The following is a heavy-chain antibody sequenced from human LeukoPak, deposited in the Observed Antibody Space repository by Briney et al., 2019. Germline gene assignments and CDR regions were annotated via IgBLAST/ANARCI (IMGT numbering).Heavy chain of an antibody. CDR3: ARLLGGAYSGSYQIDY. CDR1: GGSISSSSYY. CDR2: VYYSGST. J-gene: IGHJ4*02. D-gene: IGHD1-26*01. Sequence: SETLSLTCAVSGGSISSSSYYWGWIRQPPGKGLEWIGSVYYSGSTYYNSPPKSRVTISVDTSKNQFSLKLSSVTAADTAVYYCARLLGGAYSGSYQIDYWGQGTLVTVSS. V-gene: IGHV4-39*01.